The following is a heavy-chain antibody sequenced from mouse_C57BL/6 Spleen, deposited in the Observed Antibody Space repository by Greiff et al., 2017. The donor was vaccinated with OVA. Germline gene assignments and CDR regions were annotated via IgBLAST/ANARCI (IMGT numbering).Heavy chain of an antibody. D-gene: IGHD4-1*01. Sequence: EVKLMESGPELVKPGASVKMSCKASGYTFTDYNMHWVKQSHGKSLEWIGYINPNNGGTSYNQKFKGKATLTVNKSSSTAYMELRSLTSEDSAVYYCVLTGTADYWGQGTTLTVSS. CDR3: VLTGTADY. V-gene: IGHV1-22*01. CDR1: GYTFTDYN. CDR2: INPNNGGT. J-gene: IGHJ2*01.